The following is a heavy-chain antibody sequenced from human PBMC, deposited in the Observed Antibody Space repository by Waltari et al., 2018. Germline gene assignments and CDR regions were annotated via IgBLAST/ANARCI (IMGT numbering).Heavy chain of an antibody. V-gene: IGHV3-23*01. J-gene: IGHJ4*02. CDR3: AKDSAVASVNYFDY. Sequence: DVQLLESGGGLVQPGGSLRLSCAVSGFTFTSYALSWVRQAPGKGLEWVSGITGSGTGTYYTQSVKGRFTISRDNSKNTVYLQMNSLRAEDTALYYCAKDSAVASVNYFDYWGQGALVTVSS. CDR2: ITGSGTGT. CDR1: GFTFTSYA.